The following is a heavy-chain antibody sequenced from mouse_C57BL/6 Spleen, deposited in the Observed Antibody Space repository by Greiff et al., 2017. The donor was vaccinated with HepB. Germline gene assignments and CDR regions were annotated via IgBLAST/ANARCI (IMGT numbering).Heavy chain of an antibody. V-gene: IGHV1-53*01. CDR2: INPSNGGT. CDR1: GYTFTSYW. Sequence: QVQLQQPGTELVKPGASVKLSCKASGYTFTSYWMHWVKQRPGQGLEWIGNINPSNGGTNYNEKFKSKATLTVDKSSSTAYMQLSSLTSEDSAVYYCAREDYSKGYWYFDVWGTGTTVTVSS. CDR3: AREDYSKGYWYFDV. D-gene: IGHD2-5*01. J-gene: IGHJ1*03.